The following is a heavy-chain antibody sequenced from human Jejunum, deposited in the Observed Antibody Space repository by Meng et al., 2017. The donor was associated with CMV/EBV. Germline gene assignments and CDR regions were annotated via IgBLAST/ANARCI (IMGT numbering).Heavy chain of an antibody. Sequence: ASGFTFSQYAMSWVRQAPGKGLEWVSAISGDTTYYADSVKGRFTISRDNSKNTVSLQMNNLRAGDTALYYCVKNSFGVIVSPDSWGPGTLVTVSS. J-gene: IGHJ4*02. V-gene: IGHV3-23*01. CDR3: VKNSFGVIVSPDS. CDR2: ISGDTT. D-gene: IGHD3-3*01. CDR1: GFTFSQYA.